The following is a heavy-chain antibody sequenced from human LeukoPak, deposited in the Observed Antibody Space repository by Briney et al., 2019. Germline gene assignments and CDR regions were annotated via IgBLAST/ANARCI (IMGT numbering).Heavy chain of an antibody. Sequence: SPTLSPTCTLSGGSISSYYWSWIRQTAGKGLEWIGRISTSGSTNYSPSLKSRVTISVDKSKNQFSLKLSSVTAADTAVYYCARDSVHYYDSSGYSYYFDYWGQGTLVTVSS. CDR1: GGSISSYY. CDR3: ARDSVHYYDSSGYSYYFDY. CDR2: ISTSGST. V-gene: IGHV4-4*07. J-gene: IGHJ4*02. D-gene: IGHD3-22*01.